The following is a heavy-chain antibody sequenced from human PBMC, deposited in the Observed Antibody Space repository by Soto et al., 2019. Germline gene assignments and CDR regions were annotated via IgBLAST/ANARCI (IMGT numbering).Heavy chain of an antibody. V-gene: IGHV4-39*01. D-gene: IGHD2-21*01. CDR2: VYYSGGA. Sequence: PSETLSLTCTVSGVSIHNSHSFWGWIRQPPGKGLEFIGTVYYSGGANYNSSLKSRFTISVDTANNQVSLRMRSLTAADTAVYYCGRVVEGATRHTDLDSGGQGTLVTVSS. CDR1: GVSIHNSHSF. CDR3: GRVVEGATRHTDLDS. J-gene: IGHJ5*01.